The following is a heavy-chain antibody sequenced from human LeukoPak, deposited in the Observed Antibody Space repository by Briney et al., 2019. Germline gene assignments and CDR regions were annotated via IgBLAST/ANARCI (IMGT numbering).Heavy chain of an antibody. CDR3: AREGYGGPDY. Sequence: PGGSLRLSCVASGFTFSSYSMEWVRQAPGKGLEWASYISSSTSTIYYADSVKGRFTISRDNAKNSLYLQINSLRDEDTAVYYCAREGYGGPDYWGQGTLVTVSS. D-gene: IGHD5-18*01. CDR2: ISSSTSTI. J-gene: IGHJ4*02. V-gene: IGHV3-48*02. CDR1: GFTFSSYS.